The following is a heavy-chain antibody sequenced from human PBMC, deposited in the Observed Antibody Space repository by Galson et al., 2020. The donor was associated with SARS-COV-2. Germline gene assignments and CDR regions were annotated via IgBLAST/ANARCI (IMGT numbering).Heavy chain of an antibody. CDR3: ARSIFGDYYYYMDV. CDR1: GGSISNSKW. CDR2: IYHSGNT. V-gene: IGHV4-4*02. J-gene: IGHJ6*03. D-gene: IGHD3-3*01. Sequence: SETLSLTCAVSGGSISNSKWWNWVRQPPGKGLEWIGEIYHSGNTNYNPSLKSRVTISVDSSKNQFSLKLTSVTAADTAFYYCARSIFGDYYYYMDVWGKGTTVTVSS.